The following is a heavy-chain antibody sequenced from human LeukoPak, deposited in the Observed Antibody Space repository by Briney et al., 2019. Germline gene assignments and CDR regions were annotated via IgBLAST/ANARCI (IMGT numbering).Heavy chain of an antibody. CDR3: AKDRGIAVAGTYYFDY. Sequence: GGSLRLSCAAYGFTFSSYGMHWVRQAPGKGLEWVAFIRYDASNKYYADSVKGRFTISRDNSKNTLYLQMNSLRAEDTAVYYCAKDRGIAVAGTYYFDYWGQGTLVTVSS. CDR1: GFTFSSYG. V-gene: IGHV3-30*02. D-gene: IGHD6-19*01. CDR2: IRYDASNK. J-gene: IGHJ4*02.